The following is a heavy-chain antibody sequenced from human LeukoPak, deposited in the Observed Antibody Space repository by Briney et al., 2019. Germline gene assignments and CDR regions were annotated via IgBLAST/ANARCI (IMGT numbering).Heavy chain of an antibody. CDR2: ISSSGSTI. CDR3: ARAGYSSSWYDTDPVVTAIDY. Sequence: GGSLRLSCAASEFTFSSYEMNWVRQAPGKGLEWVSSISSSGSTIYYTDSVKGRFTISRDNTKNSLYLQMNSLRAEDTAVYYCARAGYSSSWYDTDPVVTAIDYWGQGTLVTVSS. J-gene: IGHJ4*02. CDR1: EFTFSSYE. D-gene: IGHD6-13*01. V-gene: IGHV3-48*03.